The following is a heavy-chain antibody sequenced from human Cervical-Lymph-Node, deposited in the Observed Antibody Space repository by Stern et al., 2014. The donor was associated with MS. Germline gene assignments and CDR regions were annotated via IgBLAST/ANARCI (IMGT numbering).Heavy chain of an antibody. J-gene: IGHJ4*02. CDR3: ARIQDDLWSGYFFDY. V-gene: IGHV2-26*01. CDR2: IFSNDEK. D-gene: IGHD3-3*01. Sequence: QVTLRESGPVLVKPTETLTLTCTVSGFSLSNARMGVSWIRQPPGKALEWLAQIFSNDEKSYSTSLKSSLTISKDTSKSQVVLTMTNMDPVDTATYYCARIQDDLWSGYFFDYWGQGTLVTVSS. CDR1: GFSLSNARMG.